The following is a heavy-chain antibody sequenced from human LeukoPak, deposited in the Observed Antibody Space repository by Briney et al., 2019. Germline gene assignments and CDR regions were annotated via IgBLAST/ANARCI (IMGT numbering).Heavy chain of an antibody. Sequence: GGSLRLSCAASGFTFSSYGMHWVRQAPGKGLEWVAVVWYDGSKKYSADSVKGRITISRDDSKNTLYLQMNSLRAEDTAVYYCARGVGYYDSSGTIDYWGQGTLVTVSS. D-gene: IGHD3-22*01. CDR2: VWYDGSKK. CDR1: GFTFSSYG. CDR3: ARGVGYYDSSGTIDY. V-gene: IGHV3-33*01. J-gene: IGHJ4*02.